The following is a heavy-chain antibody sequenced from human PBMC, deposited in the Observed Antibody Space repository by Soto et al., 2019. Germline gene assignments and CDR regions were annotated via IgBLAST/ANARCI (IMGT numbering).Heavy chain of an antibody. CDR1: GGSLSNYG. D-gene: IGHD3-9*01. CDR2: IIPVFGTA. Sequence: QVQLVQSGAEVKKPGSSVKVPCKASGGSLSNYGISWVRQAPGQGLEWMGGIIPVFGTANYAQKFQCRVTITADESTSIVYMDVTSLRSEDTAVYYCARGDATKIVVTTYYAMDVWGQGTTVTVSS. V-gene: IGHV1-69*12. CDR3: ARGDATKIVVTTYYAMDV. J-gene: IGHJ6*02.